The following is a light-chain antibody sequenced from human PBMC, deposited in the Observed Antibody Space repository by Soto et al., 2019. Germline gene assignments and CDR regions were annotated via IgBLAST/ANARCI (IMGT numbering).Light chain of an antibody. CDR2: DVS. J-gene: IGLJ1*01. Sequence: QSVLTKPASVSGSPGHSITISCTGTSSDVGGYNYVSWYQQHPGKAPKLMIYDVSNRPSGVSNRFSGSKSGNTASLTISGLQAEDEADYYCSSYTSSSTFYVFGTGTKVTVL. CDR3: SSYTSSSTFYV. V-gene: IGLV2-14*01. CDR1: SSDVGGYNY.